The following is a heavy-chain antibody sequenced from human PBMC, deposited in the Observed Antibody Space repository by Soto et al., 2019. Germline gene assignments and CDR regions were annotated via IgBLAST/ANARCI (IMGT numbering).Heavy chain of an antibody. V-gene: IGHV4-59*08. J-gene: IGHJ6*02. CDR3: ARVIDYHYYGLDV. CDR2: MYNTGST. CDR1: GGSISGYY. D-gene: IGHD2-21*01. Sequence: PSETLSLTCTVSGGSISGYYWSWIRQPPGKGLEWIGYMYNTGSTVYNPSFKSRVTISVDTSKNQFSLKLRSVTAADTAVYYCARVIDYHYYGLDVWGQGTTVTVSS.